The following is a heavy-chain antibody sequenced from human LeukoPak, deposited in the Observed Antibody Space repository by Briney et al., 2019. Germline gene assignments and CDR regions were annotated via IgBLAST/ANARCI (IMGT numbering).Heavy chain of an antibody. CDR1: GYTFTNYA. Sequence: ASVKVSCKASGYTFTNYAINWVRQAPGQGLEWMGWISGNNGQTHYAQKFQDRVTMTPDTSATTVYMEPRSHISADTAVYYCARLIVRGPAWAFDVWGQGTMVTVSS. V-gene: IGHV1-18*01. CDR2: ISGNNGQT. D-gene: IGHD3-10*01. CDR3: ARLIVRGPAWAFDV. J-gene: IGHJ3*01.